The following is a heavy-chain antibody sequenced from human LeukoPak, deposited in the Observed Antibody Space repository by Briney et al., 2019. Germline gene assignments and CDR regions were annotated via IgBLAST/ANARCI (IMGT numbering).Heavy chain of an antibody. V-gene: IGHV3-23*01. D-gene: IGHD2-21*02. J-gene: IGHJ4*02. CDR2: ISGSGGST. CDR3: AKDFLAYCGGDCYSVSY. CDR1: GFTFSSYA. Sequence: GGSLRLSCAASGFTFSSYAMSWARQAPGKGLEWVSAISGSGGSTYYADSVKGRFTISRDNSKNTLYLQMNSLRAEDTAVYYCAKDFLAYCGGDCYSVSYWGQGTLVTVSS.